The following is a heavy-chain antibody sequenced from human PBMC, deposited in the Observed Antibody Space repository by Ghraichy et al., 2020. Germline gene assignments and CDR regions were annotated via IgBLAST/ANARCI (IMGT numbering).Heavy chain of an antibody. CDR1: GFTFSTYV. Sequence: GGSLRLSCAASGFTFSTYVMTWVRQAPGKGLEWVLVISGSGDTTYDADSTKGRFLISRANSKNVLYLQMNSLRVEDTAVYYCAKDLGRGRCFFDDWGPGALVTDAS. CDR3: AKDLGRGRCFFDD. V-gene: IGHV3-23*01. D-gene: IGHD2-8*01. CDR2: ISGSGDTT. J-gene: IGHJ4*02.